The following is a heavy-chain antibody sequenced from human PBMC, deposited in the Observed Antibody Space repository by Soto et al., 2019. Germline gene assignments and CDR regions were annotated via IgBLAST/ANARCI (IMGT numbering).Heavy chain of an antibody. D-gene: IGHD3-9*01. CDR3: ARHDWAKPFDY. CDR1: GGSISSGGYY. V-gene: IGHV4-31*03. J-gene: IGHJ4*02. CDR2: IYYSGST. Sequence: SETLSLTCTVSGGSISSGGYYWSWIRQHPGKGLEWIGYIYYSGSTYYNPSLKSRVTISVDTSKNQFSLKLSSVTAADTAVYYCARHDWAKPFDYWGQGTLVTVS.